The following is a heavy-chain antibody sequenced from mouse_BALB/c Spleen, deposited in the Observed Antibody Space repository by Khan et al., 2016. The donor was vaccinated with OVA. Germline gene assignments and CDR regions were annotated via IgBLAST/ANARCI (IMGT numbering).Heavy chain of an antibody. D-gene: IGHD4-1*01. Sequence: EVKLEESGGDLVKPGGSLKLSCAASGFTFSSYSMSWVRQTPDKRLEWVASISSGGDYTYYPDRVKGRFTISRDNAKNTLYLQMSDLKSEDTAMYYCADHLTGSFGYWGQGTLVTVSA. CDR2: ISSGGDYT. CDR1: GFTFSSYS. J-gene: IGHJ3*01. CDR3: ADHLTGSFGY. V-gene: IGHV5-6*02.